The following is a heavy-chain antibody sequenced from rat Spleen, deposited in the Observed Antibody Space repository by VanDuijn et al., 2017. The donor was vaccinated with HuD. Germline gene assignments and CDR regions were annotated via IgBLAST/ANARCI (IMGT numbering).Heavy chain of an antibody. CDR2: INPDGGST. V-gene: IGHV5-58*01. D-gene: IGHD1-11*01. CDR3: TTVTEDIVELFAY. CDR1: GFTFSRYW. Sequence: EVQLVETGGGFVQPGRSLKLSCVASGFTFSRYWMYWIRQAPGKGLECVSSINPDGGSTYYPDSVKGRFTISRDNAQNTVYLQMNSLRSEDTATYYCTTVTEDIVELFAYWGQGTLVTVSS. J-gene: IGHJ3*01.